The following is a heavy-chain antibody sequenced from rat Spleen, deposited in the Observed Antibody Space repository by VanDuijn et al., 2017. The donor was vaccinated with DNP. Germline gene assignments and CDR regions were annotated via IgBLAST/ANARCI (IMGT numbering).Heavy chain of an antibody. Sequence: EVQLVESGGGLVQPGRSMKLSCAASGFTFSNSDMAWVRQAPTKGLEWVASISTSGEYTHYRDSVKGRFTISRDNAKDTQYLQMDSLRSEDTATYYCARGGTYYFDYWGQGVLVTVSS. CDR1: GFTFSNSD. V-gene: IGHV5S13*01. CDR2: ISTSGEYT. CDR3: ARGGTYYFDY. J-gene: IGHJ2*01. D-gene: IGHD4-3*01.